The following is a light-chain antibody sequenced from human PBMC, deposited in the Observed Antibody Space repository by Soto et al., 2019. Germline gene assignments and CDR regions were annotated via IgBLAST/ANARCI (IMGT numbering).Light chain of an antibody. CDR3: QQGHNWPLT. CDR2: SAS. J-gene: IGKJ2*01. Sequence: EIVMTQSPATLSVSPGERATLSCRASQSISTELAWYQQKPGQPPRLPIYSASTRATGVQARFTGSGSGSEFTLTISGLQSEDFAVYYCQQGHNWPLTFGQGTRLEI. V-gene: IGKV3-15*01. CDR1: QSISTE.